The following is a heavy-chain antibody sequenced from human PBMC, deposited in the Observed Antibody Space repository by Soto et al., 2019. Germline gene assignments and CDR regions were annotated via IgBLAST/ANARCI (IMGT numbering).Heavy chain of an antibody. D-gene: IGHD3-16*02. Sequence: QVQLVESGGGVVQPGRSLRLSCAASGFTFSSYGMHWVRQAPGKGLEWVAVISYDGSNKYYADSVKGRFTISRDNSKNTLYLQMNGLRAEDTAVYYCAKDYDYVWGSYRHTGYFDYWGQGTLVTVSS. J-gene: IGHJ4*02. V-gene: IGHV3-30*18. CDR3: AKDYDYVWGSYRHTGYFDY. CDR2: ISYDGSNK. CDR1: GFTFSSYG.